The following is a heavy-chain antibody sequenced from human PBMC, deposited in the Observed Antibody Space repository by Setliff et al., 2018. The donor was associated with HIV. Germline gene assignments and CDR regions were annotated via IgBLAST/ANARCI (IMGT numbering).Heavy chain of an antibody. CDR3: ARHRDPPGTSWICYYYYMDL. CDR2: IYTSGST. V-gene: IGHV4-61*02. CDR1: GGSISIGSYY. D-gene: IGHD6-13*01. J-gene: IGHJ6*03. Sequence: SETLSLTCTVSGGSISIGSYYWSWIRQPAGKGLEWIGRIYTSGSTNYNPSLKSRVTISVDTSKNHVSLRLSSVTAADTGVYYCARHRDPPGTSWICYYYYMDLWGAGTTVTVSS.